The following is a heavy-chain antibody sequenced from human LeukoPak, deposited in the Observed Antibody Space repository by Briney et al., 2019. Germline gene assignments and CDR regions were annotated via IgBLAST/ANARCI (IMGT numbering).Heavy chain of an antibody. Sequence: GGSLRLSCAASGLTFSSYSMNWVRQAPGKGLEWVSSISSSSSYIYYADSVKGRFTISRDNAKNSLYLQMNSLRAEDTAVYYCARHPSGYCSGGSCYLRIDYWGQGTLVTVSS. J-gene: IGHJ4*02. CDR3: ARHPSGYCSGGSCYLRIDY. CDR1: GLTFSSYS. CDR2: ISSSSSYI. D-gene: IGHD2-15*01. V-gene: IGHV3-21*01.